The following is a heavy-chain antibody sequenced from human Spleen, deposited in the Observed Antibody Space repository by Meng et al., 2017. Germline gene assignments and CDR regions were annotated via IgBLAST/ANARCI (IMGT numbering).Heavy chain of an antibody. CDR3: ARLIYSHGGFDS. D-gene: IGHD5-18*01. CDR1: GGAISSGDYY. J-gene: IGHJ4*02. V-gene: IGHV4-30-4*01. CDR2: IYYSGST. Sequence: QLQLQESGPGLVKPSQPLSLTCTVSGGAISSGDYYWSWIRQPPGKGLEWIGYIYYSGSTYYNPSLKSRVTISVDTSKIQFSLKLSSVTAADTAVYYCARLIYSHGGFDSWGQGTLVTVSS.